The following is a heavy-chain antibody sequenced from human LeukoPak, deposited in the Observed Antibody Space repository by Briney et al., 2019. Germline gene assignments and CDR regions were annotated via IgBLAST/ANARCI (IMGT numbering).Heavy chain of an antibody. Sequence: PGESLRLSCAASGFTFSRYWIHWVRQAPWKGLEWVSRINPDGSTTTYADSVKGRFTISRDNAKNTVCLQMNSLRAEDTAVYYCARVLSGSWDWFDPWGQGTLVTVSS. CDR1: GFTFSRYW. D-gene: IGHD3-22*01. J-gene: IGHJ5*02. CDR3: ARVLSGSWDWFDP. CDR2: INPDGSTT. V-gene: IGHV3-74*01.